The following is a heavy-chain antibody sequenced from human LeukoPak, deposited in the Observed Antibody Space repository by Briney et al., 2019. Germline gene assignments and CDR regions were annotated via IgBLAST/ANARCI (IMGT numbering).Heavy chain of an antibody. V-gene: IGHV3-30*04. J-gene: IGHJ4*02. CDR3: ARDIRRSVVPAAIDY. CDR2: ISYDGSNK. D-gene: IGHD2-2*01. Sequence: PGGSLRLSCAASGFTFSSYAMHWVRQAPGKGLEWVAVISYDGSNKYYADSVKGRFTISRDNSKNTLYLQMNSLRAEDTAVYYCARDIRRSVVPAAIDYWGQGTLVTVSS. CDR1: GFTFSSYA.